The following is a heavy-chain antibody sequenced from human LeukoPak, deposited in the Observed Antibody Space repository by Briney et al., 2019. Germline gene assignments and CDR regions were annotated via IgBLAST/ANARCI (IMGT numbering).Heavy chain of an antibody. CDR3: ARVRFGDRDGYYYYYMDV. D-gene: IGHD3-10*01. CDR2: ISSSSSYI. Sequence: GGSLRLSCAASGFTFSSYNMNWVRQAPGKGLEWVSSISSSSSYIYYADSVRGRFTISRDNAKNSLYLQMNSLRAEDTAVYYCARVRFGDRDGYYYYYMDVWGKGTTVTVSS. V-gene: IGHV3-21*01. CDR1: GFTFSSYN. J-gene: IGHJ6*03.